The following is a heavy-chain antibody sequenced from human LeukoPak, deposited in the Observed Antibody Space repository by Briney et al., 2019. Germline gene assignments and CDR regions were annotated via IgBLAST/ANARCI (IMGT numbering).Heavy chain of an antibody. V-gene: IGHV5-51*01. J-gene: IGHJ3*02. CDR2: IYPGDSET. D-gene: IGHD6-13*01. Sequence: GESLKISCKGSGYSFTNYWIGWVRQMPGKGLEWMGIIYPGDSETTYSPSFQGQVTISADKSISTAYLQWSSLKASDTAMYYCAVSSSWYWGRFGDAFDIWGQGTMVTVSS. CDR1: GYSFTNYW. CDR3: AVSSSWYWGRFGDAFDI.